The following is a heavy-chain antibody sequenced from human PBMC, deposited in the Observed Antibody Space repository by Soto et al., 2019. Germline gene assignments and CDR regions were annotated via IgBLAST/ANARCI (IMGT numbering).Heavy chain of an antibody. CDR1: GGSSSSSTYS. D-gene: IGHD7-27*01. J-gene: IGHJ4*02. CDR3: ARDKDLEPTVWGY. CDR2: MHYSGAT. Sequence: SETLSLTCTASGGSSSSSTYSWGWIRQPPGKGLEWIGSMHYSGATHYNPSLRTRASISIDTSKSQFSLRLISVTAADTAPYFCARDKDLEPTVWGYWGQGIQVTVSS. V-gene: IGHV4-39*07.